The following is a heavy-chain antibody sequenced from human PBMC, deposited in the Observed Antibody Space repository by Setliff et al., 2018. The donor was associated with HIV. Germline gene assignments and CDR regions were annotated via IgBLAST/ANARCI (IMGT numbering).Heavy chain of an antibody. CDR1: GYSLTSHW. J-gene: IGHJ4*02. V-gene: IGHV5-51*01. CDR3: ARGGVVGGTPFGPNAPPYFDY. CDR2: IYPGDSDT. Sequence: PGESLTISCKGSGYSLTSHWIGWVRQMPGKGLEWMGIIYPGDSDTRYSPSFQGQVTISADKSFSTADLQWSSLKASDTAMYYCARGGVVGGTPFGPNAPPYFDYWGQGTLVTVSS. D-gene: IGHD2-15*01.